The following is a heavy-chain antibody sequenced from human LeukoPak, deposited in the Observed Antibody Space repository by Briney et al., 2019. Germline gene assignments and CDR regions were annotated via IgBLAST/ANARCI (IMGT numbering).Heavy chain of an antibody. CDR3: ARAEMATSDFDY. CDR1: GGTFSSYA. D-gene: IGHD5-12*01. CDR2: IIPILGIA. Sequence: SVKVSCKASGGTFSSYAISWVRQAPGQGLEWMGRIIPILGIANYAQKFQGRVTITADKSTSTAYMELSSLRSEDTAAYYCARAEMATSDFDYWGQGTLVTVSS. J-gene: IGHJ4*02. V-gene: IGHV1-69*04.